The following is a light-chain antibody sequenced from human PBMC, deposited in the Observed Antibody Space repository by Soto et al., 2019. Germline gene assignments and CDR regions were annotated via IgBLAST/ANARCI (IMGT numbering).Light chain of an antibody. V-gene: IGKV3-15*01. Sequence: EVLMTQFPATLSVSPGERVTLSCRASQSVRSNLAWYQQKPGQSPRLLIYGASTRATGIPARFSGSGSATEFTLTISSLQPADFAAYYCQQYNNWHPITFGQGTRLEIK. CDR2: GAS. CDR3: QQYNNWHPIT. CDR1: QSVRSN. J-gene: IGKJ5*01.